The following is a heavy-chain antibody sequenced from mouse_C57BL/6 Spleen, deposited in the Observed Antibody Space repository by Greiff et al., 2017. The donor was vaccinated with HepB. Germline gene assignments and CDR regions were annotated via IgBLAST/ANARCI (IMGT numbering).Heavy chain of an antibody. V-gene: IGHV3-1*01. CDR3: ARGDYGSTLFGY. D-gene: IGHD1-1*01. J-gene: IGHJ2*01. CDR1: GYSITSGYD. CDR2: ISYSGST. Sequence: VQLKESGPGMVKPSQSLSLTCTVTGYSITSGYDWHCVRHFPGNKLEWMGYISYSGSTNYNPSLKSRISITHDTSKNHFFLKLNSVTTEDTATYDCARGDYGSTLFGYWGQGTTLTVSS.